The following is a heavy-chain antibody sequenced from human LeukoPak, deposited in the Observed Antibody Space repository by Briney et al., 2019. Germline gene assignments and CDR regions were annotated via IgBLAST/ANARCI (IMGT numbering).Heavy chain of an antibody. CDR1: GYSISSGYY. J-gene: IGHJ3*02. Sequence: SETLSLTCTVSGYSISSGYYWGWIRQPPGKGLEWIGSIYHSGSTYYNPSLKSRVTISVDTSKNQFSLKVSSVTAADTAVYYCASLTTADAFDIWGQGTMVTVSS. V-gene: IGHV4-38-2*02. D-gene: IGHD3-22*01. CDR3: ASLTTADAFDI. CDR2: IYHSGST.